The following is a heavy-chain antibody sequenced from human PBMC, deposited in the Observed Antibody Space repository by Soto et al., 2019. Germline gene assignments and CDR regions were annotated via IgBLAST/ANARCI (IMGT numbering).Heavy chain of an antibody. V-gene: IGHV3-23*01. Sequence: GGSLRLSCAASGFTFSSYAMSWVRQAPGKGLEWVSAISGSGGSTYYADSVKGRFTISRDNSKNTLYLQMNSLRAKDTAVYYCAKWDDDSHYYYYYMDVWGKGTTVTVSS. CDR1: GFTFSSYA. CDR2: ISGSGGST. J-gene: IGHJ6*03. D-gene: IGHD4-17*01. CDR3: AKWDDDSHYYYYYMDV.